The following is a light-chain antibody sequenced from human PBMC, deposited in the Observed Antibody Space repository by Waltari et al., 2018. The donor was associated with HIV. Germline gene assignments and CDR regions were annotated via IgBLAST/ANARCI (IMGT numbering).Light chain of an antibody. CDR2: DVS. CDR3: CSYAGSSTFV. Sequence: QSALTQPASVSGSPGQSITISCTGTSSDVSNYNYVSWYQQHPGKAPTLMIYDVSKRPSGVSNRFSGSKSGNTASLTISGLQAEDEADYYCCSYAGSSTFVFGTGTKVTVL. V-gene: IGLV2-23*02. CDR1: SSDVSNYNY. J-gene: IGLJ1*01.